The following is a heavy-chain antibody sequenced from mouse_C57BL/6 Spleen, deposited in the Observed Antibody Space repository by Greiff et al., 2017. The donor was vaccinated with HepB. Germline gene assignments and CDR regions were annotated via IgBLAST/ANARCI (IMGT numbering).Heavy chain of an antibody. D-gene: IGHD2-5*01. V-gene: IGHV2-2*01. CDR2: IWSGGST. J-gene: IGHJ3*01. CDR1: GFSLTSYG. Sequence: VQLQQSGPGLVQPSQSLSITCTVSGFSLTSYGVHWVRQSPGKGLEWLGVIWSGGSTDYNAAFISSMGISKDNSKSQVFFKMNSLQADDTAIYCSASAYYSNYGAYWGQGTLVTVSA. CDR3: ASAYYSNYGAY.